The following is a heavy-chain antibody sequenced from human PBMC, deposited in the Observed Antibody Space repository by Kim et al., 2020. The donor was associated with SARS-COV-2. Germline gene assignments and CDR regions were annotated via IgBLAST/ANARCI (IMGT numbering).Heavy chain of an antibody. CDR1: GFTFSSSE. CDR2: ISSSGSTI. J-gene: IGHJ4*02. CDR3: PRSAAGTGVYFDF. V-gene: IGHV3-48*03. D-gene: IGHD6-13*01. Sequence: GGSLRLSCAASGFTFSSSEMNWVRQAPGKGLEWISYISSSGSTIYYADFVKGRCTISRVNAKNSLYLQRNSLGAEDTAVYYCPRSAAGTGVYFDFWVQGT.